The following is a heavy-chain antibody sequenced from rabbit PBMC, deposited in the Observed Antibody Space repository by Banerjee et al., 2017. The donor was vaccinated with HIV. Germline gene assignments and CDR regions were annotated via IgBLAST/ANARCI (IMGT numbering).Heavy chain of an antibody. D-gene: IGHD3-3*01. CDR1: GFSLINNYD. V-gene: IGHV1S45*01. J-gene: IGHJ3*01. CDR3: ARVIPNTGYASDL. CDR2: IYVGSGDGT. Sequence: QEQLVESGGGLVQPGASLTLTCKASGFSLINNYDMCWVRQAPGKGLDSVACIYVGSGDGTYYASWAKGRFTISKASSTTVTLQMTGLTAADTATYFCARVIPNTGYASDLRGQGTLVTVS.